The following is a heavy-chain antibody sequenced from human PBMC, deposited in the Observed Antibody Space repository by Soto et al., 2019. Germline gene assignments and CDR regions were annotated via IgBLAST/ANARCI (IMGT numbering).Heavy chain of an antibody. CDR1: GDSIKTETW. Sequence: QVHLQVSGPGLEKPSETLSLTCAVSGDSIKTETWWSWLRQLPGTGLEWIGEIKHTGDANANPALRSRVSMSVDRTKNQFFLNLRSVSAADTAVYFCAREGRLHWFESWGQGTLVTVSS. CDR2: IKHTGDA. J-gene: IGHJ5*01. V-gene: IGHV4-4*02. CDR3: AREGRLHWFES.